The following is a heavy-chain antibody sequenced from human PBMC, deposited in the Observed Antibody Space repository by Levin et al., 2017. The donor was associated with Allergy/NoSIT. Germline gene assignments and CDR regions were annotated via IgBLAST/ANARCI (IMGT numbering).Heavy chain of an antibody. D-gene: IGHD3-10*01. Sequence: SETLSLTCTVSGGSISSGGYYWSWIRQHPGKGLEWIGYIYYSGSTYYNPSLKSRVTISVDTSKNQFSLKLSSVTAADTAVYYCARTPRRLVQGVIIPYYFDYWGQGTLVTVSS. J-gene: IGHJ4*02. CDR3: ARTPRRLVQGVIIPYYFDY. V-gene: IGHV4-31*03. CDR1: GGSISSGGYY. CDR2: IYYSGST.